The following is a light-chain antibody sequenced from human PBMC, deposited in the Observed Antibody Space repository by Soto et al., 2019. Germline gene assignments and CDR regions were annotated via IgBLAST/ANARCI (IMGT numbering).Light chain of an antibody. CDR3: CSYAGSSFYV. CDR2: EVS. Sequence: QSVLTQPASVSGSPGQSITISCTGTSSDVGSYNLVSWYQQHPGKAPKLMIYEVSKRPSGVSNRFSGSKSGNTASLTISGLQAEDEADCYCCSYAGSSFYVFGTGTKVTVL. V-gene: IGLV2-23*02. J-gene: IGLJ1*01. CDR1: SSDVGSYNL.